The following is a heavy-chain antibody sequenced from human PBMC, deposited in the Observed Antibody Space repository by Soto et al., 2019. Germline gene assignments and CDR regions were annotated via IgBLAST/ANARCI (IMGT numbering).Heavy chain of an antibody. J-gene: IGHJ6*02. D-gene: IGHD3-3*01. Sequence: QVQLVQSGAEVKKPGASVTVSCKASGYTFTSSGISWVRQAPGQGLEWMGWISTDNGNTKYAQHRQGRVSMTTDTSTSTAYMDLRSLRSDDTAVYYCARDQGITTFGVYSMYYYGMDVWGQGTTVTVSS. CDR2: ISTDNGNT. V-gene: IGHV1-18*01. CDR1: GYTFTSSG. CDR3: ARDQGITTFGVYSMYYYGMDV.